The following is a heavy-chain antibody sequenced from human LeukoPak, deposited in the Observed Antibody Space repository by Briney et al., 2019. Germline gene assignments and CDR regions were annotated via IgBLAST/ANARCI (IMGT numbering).Heavy chain of an antibody. CDR1: GGTXSSYA. J-gene: IGHJ4*02. CDR3: ARDTGGYSYEDY. CDR2: IIPILGIA. D-gene: IGHD5-18*01. V-gene: IGHV1-69*04. Sequence: SVKVSCKASGGTXSSYAISRVRQAPGQGLEWMERIIPILGIANYAQKFQGRVTITADKSTSTVYMELSSLRSEDTAVYYCARDTGGYSYEDYWGQGTLVTVSS.